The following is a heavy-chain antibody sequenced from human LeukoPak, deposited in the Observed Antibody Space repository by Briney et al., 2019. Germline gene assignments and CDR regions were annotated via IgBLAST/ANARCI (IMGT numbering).Heavy chain of an antibody. V-gene: IGHV4-59*01. D-gene: IGHD2-21*02. CDR1: GGSISSYY. CDR2: IYYSGST. Sequence: PSETLSLTCTVSGGSISSYYWSWIRQPPGKGLEWIGYIYYSGSTNYNPSLKSRVTISVDTSKNQFSLKLSSVTAADTAVYYCARGQRPDRIEAPYCGGDCYYFDYWGQGTLVTVSS. J-gene: IGHJ4*02. CDR3: ARGQRPDRIEAPYCGGDCYYFDY.